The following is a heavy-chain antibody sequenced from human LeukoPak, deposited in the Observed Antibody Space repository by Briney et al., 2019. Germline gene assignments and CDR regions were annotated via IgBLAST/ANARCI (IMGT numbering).Heavy chain of an antibody. J-gene: IGHJ4*02. CDR3: ARGGSYVHY. Sequence: PPGGSLRLSCAASGFTFNSYEMNWVRQAPGRGLEWVSYINSGGSAIYYADSVKGRFTISRDNAKNSLYLQMNSLRADDTAVYYCARGGSYVHYWGQGTLVTVSS. CDR1: GFTFNSYE. V-gene: IGHV3-48*03. D-gene: IGHD1-26*01. CDR2: INSGGSAI.